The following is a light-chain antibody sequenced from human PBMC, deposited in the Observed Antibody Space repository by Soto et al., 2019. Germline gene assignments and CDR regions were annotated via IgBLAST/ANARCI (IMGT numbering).Light chain of an antibody. Sequence: EIVMTQSPATLSVSPGERATLSCRASQSVHNNLAWYQQKPGQAPRLLIHSVSNRATGIPARFSGNGSGTEYTLTISSLQSEDFAIYYCQQYNNWPPWTFAQGTKVEIK. CDR1: QSVHNN. V-gene: IGKV3-15*01. CDR3: QQYNNWPPWT. CDR2: SVS. J-gene: IGKJ1*01.